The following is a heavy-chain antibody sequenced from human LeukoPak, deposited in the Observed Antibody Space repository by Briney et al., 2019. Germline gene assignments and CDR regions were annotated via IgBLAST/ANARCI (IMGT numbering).Heavy chain of an antibody. J-gene: IGHJ4*02. CDR3: ARGLGSSWTPVGY. V-gene: IGHV4-38-2*02. CDR1: DYYINNGYY. D-gene: IGHD6-13*01. Sequence: KPSETLSLTCRVSDYYINNGYYWGWIRQPPGKGLEWIGSIYHSGSTNYNPSLKSRVTISVDTSKNQFSLKLSSVTAADTAVYYCARGLGSSWTPVGYWGQGTLVTVSS. CDR2: IYHSGST.